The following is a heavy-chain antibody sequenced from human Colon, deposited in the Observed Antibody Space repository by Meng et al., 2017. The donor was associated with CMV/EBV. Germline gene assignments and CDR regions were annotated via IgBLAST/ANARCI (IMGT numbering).Heavy chain of an antibody. V-gene: IGHV1-2*06. CDR1: GYTFTGFY. Sequence: QVQLVQSGAELKKPGASVKVSCKASGYTFTGFYMQWVRQAPGQGLEWMGRINPNSGETDYAQKFQGRVTMTGDTSISTAYMELSRLTSDDSAVYYCARVYGDYLFDYWGQGTLVTVSS. CDR3: ARVYGDYLFDY. J-gene: IGHJ4*02. CDR2: INPNSGET. D-gene: IGHD4-17*01.